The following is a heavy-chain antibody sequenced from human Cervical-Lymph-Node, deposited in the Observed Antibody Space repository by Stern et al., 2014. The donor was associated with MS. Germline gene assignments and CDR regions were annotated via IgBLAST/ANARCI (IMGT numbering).Heavy chain of an antibody. J-gene: IGHJ3*02. V-gene: IGHV1-69*09. CDR2: IIPILGIA. D-gene: IGHD2-15*01. CDR1: GGTFSSYT. Sequence: QLVQSGAEVKKPGSSVKVSCKASGGTFSSYTISWVRQAPGQGLEWMGRIIPILGIANYAQKFQGRVTITADKSTSTAYMELSSLRSEDTAVYYCARDLGSAYAFDIWGQGTMVTVSS. CDR3: ARDLGSAYAFDI.